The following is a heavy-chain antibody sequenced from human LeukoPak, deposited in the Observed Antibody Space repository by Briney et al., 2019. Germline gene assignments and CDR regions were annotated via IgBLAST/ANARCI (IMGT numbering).Heavy chain of an antibody. Sequence: GGSLRLSCAASGFTFSSYAVHWVRQAPGKGLEWVALISYDGSNKYHADSVKGRFTISRDNSKNTLYLQMNSLRVEDTAVYYCTRERSGCDHQYWGQGTLVTVSS. J-gene: IGHJ4*02. D-gene: IGHD5-12*01. CDR3: TRERSGCDHQY. V-gene: IGHV3-30-3*01. CDR1: GFTFSSYA. CDR2: ISYDGSNK.